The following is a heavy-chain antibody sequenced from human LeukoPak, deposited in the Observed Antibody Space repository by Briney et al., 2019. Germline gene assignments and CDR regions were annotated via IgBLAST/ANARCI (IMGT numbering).Heavy chain of an antibody. Sequence: GGSLRLSCAASGFTFSSYWMHWVRQAPGKGLVWVSRINSDGSSTSYADSVKGRFTISRDNAKNSLYLQMNSLRAEDTAVYYCASDSIVATTKALDYWGQGTLVTVSS. V-gene: IGHV3-74*01. CDR2: INSDGSST. J-gene: IGHJ4*02. D-gene: IGHD5-12*01. CDR1: GFTFSSYW. CDR3: ASDSIVATTKALDY.